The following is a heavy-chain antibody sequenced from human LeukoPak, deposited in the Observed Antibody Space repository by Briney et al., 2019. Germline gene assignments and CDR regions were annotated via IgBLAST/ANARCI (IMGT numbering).Heavy chain of an antibody. D-gene: IGHD1-20*01. V-gene: IGHV3-53*01. CDR2: LYSGGNT. J-gene: IGHJ4*02. Sequence: GGSLRLSCAASGFTVSSTYMSWVRQAPGKGLEWVSSLYSGGNTYYADSVKGRFTISRDNSKKMLYLQMNSLRAEDTAVYYCPRGYNWNDQGAFDYWGQGTLVTVSS. CDR1: GFTVSSTY. CDR3: PRGYNWNDQGAFDY.